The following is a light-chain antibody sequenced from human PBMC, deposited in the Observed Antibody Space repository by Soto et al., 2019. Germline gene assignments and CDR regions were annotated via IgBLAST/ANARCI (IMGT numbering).Light chain of an antibody. CDR3: QQYGSSPLIT. V-gene: IGKV3-20*01. Sequence: EIVFTQSPGTLSLSPGQRATLSCRASQRLSASDIAWYQQKPGQAPKFLIYGVSSRATGIPDRFSGSWSGTDFTLTISRLEPEDFAVYHGQQYGSSPLITVGPGTRREIK. CDR1: QRLSASD. CDR2: GVS. J-gene: IGKJ5*01.